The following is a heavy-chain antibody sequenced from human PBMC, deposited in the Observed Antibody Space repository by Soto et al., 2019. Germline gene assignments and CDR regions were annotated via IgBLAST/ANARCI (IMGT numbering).Heavy chain of an antibody. D-gene: IGHD2-2*01. Sequence: QVQLQESGPGLVRPSEALSLTCTVSGGSFSSYYWTWIRQSPGKGLEWIGYIYYSGCTDYNPSLSGRLARSIETSKNQFSLRLNSMTAAETAVYYCAGRDCSGTNDYYLEYYYMAVWGKGTTVTVSS. CDR2: IYYSGCT. V-gene: IGHV4-59*08. J-gene: IGHJ6*03. CDR1: GGSFSSYY. CDR3: AGRDCSGTNDYYLEYYYMAV.